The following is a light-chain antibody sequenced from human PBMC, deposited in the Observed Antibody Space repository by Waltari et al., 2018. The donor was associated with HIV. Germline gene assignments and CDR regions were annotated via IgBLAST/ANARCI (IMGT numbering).Light chain of an antibody. J-gene: IGLJ3*02. Sequence: YEVTQPPSVSVSPGQTARITCSGDALPKQYTYWYQQKTGQAPVLVIYKDMERPSGIPERFSGSVTGTTVTLTISGVQAEDEADYYCQSADSGGTYWVFGGGTKLTVL. CDR3: QSADSGGTYWV. CDR2: KDM. V-gene: IGLV3-25*03. CDR1: ALPKQY.